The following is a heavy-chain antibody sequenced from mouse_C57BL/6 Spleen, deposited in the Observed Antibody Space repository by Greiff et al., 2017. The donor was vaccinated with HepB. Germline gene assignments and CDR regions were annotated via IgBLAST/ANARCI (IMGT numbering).Heavy chain of an antibody. J-gene: IGHJ3*01. CDR3: ARGGNLRRLAY. D-gene: IGHD5-1*01. CDR1: GYTFTDYY. V-gene: IGHV1-19*01. Sequence: VQLQQSGPVLVKPGASVKMSCKASGYTFTDYYMNWVKQSHGKSLEWIGVINPYNGGTSYNQKFKGKATLTVDKSSSTAYMELNSLTSEDSAVYYCARGGNLRRLAYWGQGTLVTVSA. CDR2: INPYNGGT.